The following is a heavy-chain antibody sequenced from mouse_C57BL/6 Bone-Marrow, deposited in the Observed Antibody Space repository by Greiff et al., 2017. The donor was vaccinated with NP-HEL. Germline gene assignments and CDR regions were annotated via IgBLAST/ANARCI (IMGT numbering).Heavy chain of an antibody. D-gene: IGHD2-1*01. CDR1: GFTFSSYA. Sequence: EVKLVESGGGLVKPGGSLKLSCAASGFTFSSYAMSWVRQTPEKRLGWVATISDGGSYTYYPDNVKGRFTISRDNAKNNLYLQMSHLKSEDTAMYYCASLLLWFAYWGQGTLVTVSA. CDR3: ASLLLWFAY. V-gene: IGHV5-4*03. CDR2: ISDGGSYT. J-gene: IGHJ3*01.